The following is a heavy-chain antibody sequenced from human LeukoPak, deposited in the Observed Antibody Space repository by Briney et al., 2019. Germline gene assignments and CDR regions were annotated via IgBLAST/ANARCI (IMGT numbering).Heavy chain of an antibody. J-gene: IGHJ3*02. D-gene: IGHD3-16*01. Sequence: GXGLEWVSCISWNSGSIGYADSVKGRFTIPRDNAKNSLYLQMNSLRAEDTALYYCASVAGDPIWGQGTMVTVSS. V-gene: IGHV3-9*01. CDR3: ASVAGDPI. CDR2: ISWNSGSI.